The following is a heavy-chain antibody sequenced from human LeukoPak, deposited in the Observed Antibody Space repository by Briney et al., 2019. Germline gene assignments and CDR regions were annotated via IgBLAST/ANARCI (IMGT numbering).Heavy chain of an antibody. V-gene: IGHV4-39*01. Sequence: PSETLSLTCTVSGGSISSSSYYWGWIRQPPGKGLEWIGSIYYSGSTYYNPSLKSRVTISVDTSKNQFSLKLSSVTAADTAAYYCARAITMVRGVIITGFDYWGQGTLVTVSS. CDR1: GGSISSSSYY. CDR2: IYYSGST. J-gene: IGHJ4*02. D-gene: IGHD3-10*01. CDR3: ARAITMVRGVIITGFDY.